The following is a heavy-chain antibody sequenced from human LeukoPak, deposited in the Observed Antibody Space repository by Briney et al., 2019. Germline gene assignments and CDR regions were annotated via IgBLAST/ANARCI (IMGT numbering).Heavy chain of an antibody. Sequence: PSETLSLTCTASGGSIGSSSYYWGWIRQPPGKGLEWIGRIYYSGSTYYNPSLKSRVTISVDTSKNQFSLKLSSVTAADTAVYYCARDLRIVVVPAAILDKRSVSGAFNIWGQGTMVTVSS. CDR2: IYYSGST. CDR1: GGSIGSSSYY. J-gene: IGHJ3*02. CDR3: ARDLRIVVVPAAILDKRSVSGAFNI. V-gene: IGHV4-39*07. D-gene: IGHD2-2*02.